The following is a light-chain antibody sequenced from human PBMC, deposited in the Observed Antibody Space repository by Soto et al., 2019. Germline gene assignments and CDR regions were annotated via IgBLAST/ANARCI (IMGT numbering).Light chain of an antibody. CDR2: DVS. Sequence: QSALTQPRSVSGSPGQSVAISCTGSSSDVGSNNYVSWYQHHPGKAPKLMTYDVSKRPPGVPDRSSGSKSGNTATLTISGLQAEDDADCYCGSYGGSSTLAVFGGGTKVTVL. CDR3: GSYGGSSTLAV. V-gene: IGLV2-11*01. J-gene: IGLJ2*01. CDR1: SSDVGSNNY.